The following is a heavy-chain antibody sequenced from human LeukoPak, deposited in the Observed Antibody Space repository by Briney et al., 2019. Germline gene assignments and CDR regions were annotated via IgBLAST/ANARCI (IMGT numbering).Heavy chain of an antibody. CDR1: GFTFSSYA. CDR3: AKDTGDGSYLDFGY. D-gene: IGHD1-26*01. J-gene: IGHJ4*02. V-gene: IGHV3-23*01. Sequence: GGSLRLSCAASGFTFSSYAMSWVHQAPGKGLEWVPAISGSGGSTYYADSVKGRFTISRDNSKNTLYLQMNSLRAEDTAVYYCAKDTGDGSYLDFGYWGQGTLVTVSS. CDR2: ISGSGGST.